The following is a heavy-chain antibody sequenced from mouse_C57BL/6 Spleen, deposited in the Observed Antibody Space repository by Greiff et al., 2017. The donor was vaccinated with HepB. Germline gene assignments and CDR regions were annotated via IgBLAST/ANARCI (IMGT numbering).Heavy chain of an antibody. J-gene: IGHJ4*01. Sequence: KLVESGGGLVKPGGSLKLSCAASGFTFSDYGMHWVRQAPEKGLEWVAYISSGSSTIYYADTVKGRFTISRDNAKNTLFLQMTSLRSEDTAMYYCARVYDGYYYAMDYWGQGTSVTVSS. CDR3: ARVYDGYYYAMDY. V-gene: IGHV5-17*01. CDR2: ISSGSSTI. D-gene: IGHD2-3*01. CDR1: GFTFSDYG.